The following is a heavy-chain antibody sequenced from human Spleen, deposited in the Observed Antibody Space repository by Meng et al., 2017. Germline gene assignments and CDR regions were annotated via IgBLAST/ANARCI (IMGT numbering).Heavy chain of an antibody. CDR2: ISGSGGSA. D-gene: IGHD6-6*01. V-gene: IGHV3-23*01. J-gene: IGHJ3*01. Sequence: GGSLRLSCAASGFTFSSYAMSWVRQSPGKGLEWVSAISGSGGSASFADSVKGRFTISRDNSKNTLYLQMNSLRAEDTAVYYCTREYDSSSAFDLWGQGTMVTVSS. CDR3: TREYDSSSAFDL. CDR1: GFTFSSYA.